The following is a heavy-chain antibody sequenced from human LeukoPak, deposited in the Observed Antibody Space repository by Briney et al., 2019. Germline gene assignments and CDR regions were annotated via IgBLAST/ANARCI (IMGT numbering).Heavy chain of an antibody. D-gene: IGHD6-19*01. V-gene: IGHV4-59*01. CDR3: ARTIAVAGPYNWFDP. CDR1: GGSISSYY. Sequence: PSETLSLTCTVSGGSISSYYWSWIRQPPGKGLEWIGYIYYSGSTNYNPSLKSRVTISVDTFKNQFSLKLSSVTAADTAVYYCARTIAVAGPYNWFDPWGQGTLVTVSS. J-gene: IGHJ5*02. CDR2: IYYSGST.